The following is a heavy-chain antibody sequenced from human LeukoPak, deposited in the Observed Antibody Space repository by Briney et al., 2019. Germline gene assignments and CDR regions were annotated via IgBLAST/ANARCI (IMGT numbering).Heavy chain of an antibody. Sequence: GGSLRLSCAASGFTSSNHWMHWVRQAPGKGLVWVSRISGDEIWTSYADSVKGRFIISRDNAKDTLYLQMNSLRTEDTAVYYCAREYNSGPKQTDAFDIWGHGTMVTVSS. J-gene: IGHJ3*02. CDR2: ISGDEIWT. CDR3: AREYNSGPKQTDAFDI. D-gene: IGHD3-22*01. CDR1: GFTSSNHW. V-gene: IGHV3-74*01.